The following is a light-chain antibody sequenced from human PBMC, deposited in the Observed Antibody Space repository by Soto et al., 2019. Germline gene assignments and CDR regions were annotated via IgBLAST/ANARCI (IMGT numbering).Light chain of an antibody. V-gene: IGKV1-5*03. CDR1: QTISSW. Sequence: DIQMTQSRSTLSLSVGDSVTITCRASQTISSWLAWYQQKQGKAPKLLIYKASTLKSGVPSRFSGSGSGTEFTITISSLQHDDFATYYCQHYNSYSEAFGQGNKVDIK. CDR2: KAS. J-gene: IGKJ1*01. CDR3: QHYNSYSEA.